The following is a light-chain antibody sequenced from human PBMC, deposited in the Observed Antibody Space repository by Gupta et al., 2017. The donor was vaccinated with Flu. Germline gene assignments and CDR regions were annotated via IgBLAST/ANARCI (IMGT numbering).Light chain of an antibody. J-gene: IGLJ1*01. Sequence: QSALTQPASVSGSPGQSITISCAGTSSDVGGYNCVSWYQQHPGKAPKLMIYEVSNRPSGVSNRFSGSKSGNMASLTXSXLQAEDXADYYCSSYTSSSTRVFGTGTKVTVL. V-gene: IGLV2-14*01. CDR2: EVS. CDR3: SSYTSSSTRV. CDR1: SSDVGGYNC.